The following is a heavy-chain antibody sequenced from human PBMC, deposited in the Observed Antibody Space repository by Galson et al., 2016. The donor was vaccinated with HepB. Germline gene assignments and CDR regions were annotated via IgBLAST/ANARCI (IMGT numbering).Heavy chain of an antibody. Sequence: SLRLSCAASGFTFSNYAVSWVRQAPGKGLEWVSGISDSGGSTYFADSVMGRFTISRDNSKNTLYLQMNSLRVDDTAVYYCAKGTTLQVHFGYFGHWGQGTLVTVSS. V-gene: IGHV3-23*01. J-gene: IGHJ4*02. CDR3: AKGTTLQVHFGYFGH. CDR1: GFTFSNYA. D-gene: IGHD1/OR15-1a*01. CDR2: ISDSGGST.